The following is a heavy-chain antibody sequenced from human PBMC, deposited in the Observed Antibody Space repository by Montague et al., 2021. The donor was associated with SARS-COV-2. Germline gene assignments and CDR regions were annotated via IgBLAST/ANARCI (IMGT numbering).Heavy chain of an antibody. CDR2: IYSGGST. CDR1: GFTVSSNY. CDR3: ARDRHWTNTYYDILTGYQYYYYGMDV. V-gene: IGHV3-66*01. D-gene: IGHD3-9*01. Sequence: SLRFSCAASGFTVSSNYMSWVRQAPGKGLEWVSVIYSGGSTYYADSVKGRFTISRDNSKNTLYLHMNSLRAEDTAVYYCARDRHWTNTYYDILTGYQYYYYGMDVWGQGTTVTVSS. J-gene: IGHJ6*02.